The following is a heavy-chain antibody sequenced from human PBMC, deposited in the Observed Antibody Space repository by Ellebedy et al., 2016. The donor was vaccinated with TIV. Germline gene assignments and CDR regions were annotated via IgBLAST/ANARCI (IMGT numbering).Heavy chain of an antibody. Sequence: PGGSLRLSCAASGFTFSGSAMHWVRQASGKGLEWVGRIRSKANSYATAYAASVKGRFTISRDDSKNTAYLQMNSLKTEDTAVYYCTRYSSTREGFYYYYGMDVWGQGTTVTVSS. CDR1: GFTFSGSA. CDR3: TRYSSTREGFYYYYGMDV. J-gene: IGHJ6*02. D-gene: IGHD6-13*01. CDR2: IRSKANSYAT. V-gene: IGHV3-73*01.